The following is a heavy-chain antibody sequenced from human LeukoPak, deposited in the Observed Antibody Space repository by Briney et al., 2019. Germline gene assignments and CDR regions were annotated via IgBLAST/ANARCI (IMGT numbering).Heavy chain of an antibody. D-gene: IGHD4-11*01. V-gene: IGHV3-23*01. CDR2: ISGNSGAT. CDR1: GFTFSSYP. Sequence: GGTLRLSCATSGFTFSSYPMSWVRQAPGRGLEWVSVISGNSGATYYADFVKGRFTISRDNAKNTVYLQMNNLRGEDTALYYCSKAGDTNYYRHGDYWGQGTLVTVSS. J-gene: IGHJ4*02. CDR3: SKAGDTNYYRHGDY.